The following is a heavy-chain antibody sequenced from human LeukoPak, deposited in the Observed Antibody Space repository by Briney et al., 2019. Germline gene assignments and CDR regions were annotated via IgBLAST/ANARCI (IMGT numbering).Heavy chain of an antibody. CDR1: GFAFSSYE. CDR3: ARGVLYDSSGYIFDY. Sequence: GGSLRLSCAASGFAFSSYEMNWVRQAPGKGLEWVSYISSSGSTIYYADSVKGRFTISRDNAKNSLYLQMNSLRAEDTAVYYCARGVLYDSSGYIFDYWGQGTLVTVSS. V-gene: IGHV3-48*03. CDR2: ISSSGSTI. J-gene: IGHJ4*02. D-gene: IGHD3-22*01.